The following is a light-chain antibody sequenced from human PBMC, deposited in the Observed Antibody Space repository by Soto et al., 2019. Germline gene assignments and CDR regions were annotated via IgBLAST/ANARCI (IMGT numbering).Light chain of an antibody. CDR1: QPISNW. Sequence: DIQMTQYPSTLSASVGDRVTISCRASQPISNWLAWYQQKPGKAPKLLIYDSSSLETGVPPRFSGTGSGTQYTLTISSLQPDDSATYYCQQYNSDPYTVGQGTRLQIK. V-gene: IGKV1-5*01. CDR2: DSS. J-gene: IGKJ2*01. CDR3: QQYNSDPYT.